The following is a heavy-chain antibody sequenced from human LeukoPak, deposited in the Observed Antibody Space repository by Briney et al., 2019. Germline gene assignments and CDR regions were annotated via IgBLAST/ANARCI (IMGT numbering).Heavy chain of an antibody. CDR3: ARDAQRGFDYSNSLQY. D-gene: IGHD4-11*01. V-gene: IGHV3-33*01. Sequence: PGGSLKLSCAAAGFTFSHYGMHWVRQAPGKGLEWVAVIWSDGTNKYYAASVKGRSSISRDDSGKTVYLQMNSLRPEDTGIYYCARDAQRGFDYSNSLQYWGQGTPVTVST. J-gene: IGHJ4*02. CDR1: GFTFSHYG. CDR2: IWSDGTNK.